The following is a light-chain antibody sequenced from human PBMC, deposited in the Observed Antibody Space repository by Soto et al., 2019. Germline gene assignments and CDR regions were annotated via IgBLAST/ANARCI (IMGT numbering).Light chain of an antibody. Sequence: DIQMTQSRSSLSASVGDSVTITCRASQDIRTYLNWYQQKPGGPPKLLIYAASSLQSGVPSRFSGSGSGTDFTLTISSLQPEDFATYYCQQSYSTPFTFGPGTKADIK. V-gene: IGKV1-39*01. CDR1: QDIRTY. J-gene: IGKJ3*01. CDR2: AAS. CDR3: QQSYSTPFT.